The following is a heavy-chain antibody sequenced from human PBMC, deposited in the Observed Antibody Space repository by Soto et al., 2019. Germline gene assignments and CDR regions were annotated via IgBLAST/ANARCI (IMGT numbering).Heavy chain of an antibody. CDR1: GGTFSSYA. J-gene: IGHJ4*02. Sequence: QVQLVQSGAEVKKPGSSVKVSCKASGGTFSSYAISWVRQAPGQGLEWMGGIIPIFGTANYAQNFQGRVTXXAXEXXSTAYMELSSLRSEDTAVYYCARDPLDYSNLQEDYCGQGTLVTVSS. CDR2: IIPIFGTA. V-gene: IGHV1-69*12. CDR3: ARDPLDYSNLQEDY. D-gene: IGHD4-4*01.